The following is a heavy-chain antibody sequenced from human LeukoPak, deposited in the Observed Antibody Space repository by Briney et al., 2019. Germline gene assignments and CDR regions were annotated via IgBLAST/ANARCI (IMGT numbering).Heavy chain of an antibody. Sequence: PSETLSLICSVSGDSISMHYWSWIRQPPGKGLEWIGYIDHTGSTNYNPSLNSRVTISRDMSKNHFSLKLSSVTAADTAVYYCARAKNWNYARYYYMDVWGKGTTVTVSS. D-gene: IGHD1-7*01. CDR2: IDHTGST. CDR3: ARAKNWNYARYYYMDV. J-gene: IGHJ6*03. CDR1: GDSISMHY. V-gene: IGHV4-59*11.